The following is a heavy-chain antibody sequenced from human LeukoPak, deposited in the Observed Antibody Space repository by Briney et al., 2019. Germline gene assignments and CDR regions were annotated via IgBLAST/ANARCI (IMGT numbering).Heavy chain of an antibody. Sequence: GGSLRLSCAVFGSTFSSYSMNWVRQAPGKGLEWVSYISSSSNTIYYADSVKGRFTISRDNAKNSLYLQMNSLRDEDTAVYYCSRVDYWGQGTLVTVSS. CDR3: SRVDY. CDR2: ISSSSNTI. CDR1: GSTFSSYS. V-gene: IGHV3-48*02. J-gene: IGHJ4*02.